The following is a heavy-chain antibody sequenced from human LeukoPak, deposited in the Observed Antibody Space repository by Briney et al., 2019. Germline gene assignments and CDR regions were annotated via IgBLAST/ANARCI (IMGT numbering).Heavy chain of an antibody. J-gene: IGHJ4*02. Sequence: PAETLSLTCSVSGGSISRYYWSWIRQPAGKGRDWIGRIYTSGCANYNPSLKSRVTMSVGTSNNQFSLKLSSATAADTAVYYCARSSRRGVLTDPDYWGQGPLVTVSS. D-gene: IGHD2-8*01. CDR3: ARSSRRGVLTDPDY. CDR1: GGSISRYY. V-gene: IGHV4-4*07. CDR2: IYTSGCA.